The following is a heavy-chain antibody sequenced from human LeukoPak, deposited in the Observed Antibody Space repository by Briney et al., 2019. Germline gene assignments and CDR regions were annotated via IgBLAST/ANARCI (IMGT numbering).Heavy chain of an antibody. D-gene: IGHD1-26*01. Sequence: PGGSLRLSCAASGVTFSSYAMHWVRQAPGKGLEWVAVISYDGSNKYYADSVKGRFTISRDNPKNTLYLQMNSLRAEDTAVYYCARDSGASFDYWGQGTLVTVPS. J-gene: IGHJ4*02. V-gene: IGHV3-30-3*01. CDR2: ISYDGSNK. CDR3: ARDSGASFDY. CDR1: GVTFSSYA.